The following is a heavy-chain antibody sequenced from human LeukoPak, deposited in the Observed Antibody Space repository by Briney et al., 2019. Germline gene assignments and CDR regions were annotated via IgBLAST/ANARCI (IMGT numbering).Heavy chain of an antibody. CDR3: ARGRGNMDV. CDR1: GESLNYYY. J-gene: IGHJ6*02. Sequence: SDTLSLTCAVYGESLNYYYWSWIRQSPEKGLEWIGEVFDGKTTNYNPSLKSRVTISAVTSSNQFSLNLKSVTAADTAVYYCARGRGNMDVWGQGTTVTVSS. CDR2: VFDGKTT. D-gene: IGHD3-10*01. V-gene: IGHV4-34*01.